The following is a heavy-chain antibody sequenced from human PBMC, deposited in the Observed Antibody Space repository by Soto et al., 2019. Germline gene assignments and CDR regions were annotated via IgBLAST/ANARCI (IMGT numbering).Heavy chain of an antibody. V-gene: IGHV3-23*01. D-gene: IGHD6-13*01. Sequence: GSLRLSCAASGFTFSSYAISWVRQAPGKGLEWASTISGSGSRTYYADSVKGRFTISRDNSKNTLYLQMNSMRAGDTAVVYCAKELAAAAAFQRWGQGTLVTVSS. CDR3: AKELAAAAAFQR. J-gene: IGHJ1*01. CDR2: ISGSGSRT. CDR1: GFTFSSYA.